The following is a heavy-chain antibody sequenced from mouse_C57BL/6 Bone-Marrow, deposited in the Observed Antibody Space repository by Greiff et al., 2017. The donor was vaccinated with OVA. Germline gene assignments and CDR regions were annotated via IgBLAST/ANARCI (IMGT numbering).Heavy chain of an antibody. CDR3: ARSSYLLLYYYAMDY. CDR1: GFTFSSYA. D-gene: IGHD1-1*01. CDR2: ISDGGSYT. V-gene: IGHV5-4*03. J-gene: IGHJ4*01. Sequence: EVKLVESGGGLVKPGGSLKLSCAASGFTFSSYAMSWVRQTPEKRLEWVATISDGGSYTYYPDNVKGRFTISRDNAKNNLYLQMSHLKSEDTAMYYCARSSYLLLYYYAMDYWGQGTSVTVSS.